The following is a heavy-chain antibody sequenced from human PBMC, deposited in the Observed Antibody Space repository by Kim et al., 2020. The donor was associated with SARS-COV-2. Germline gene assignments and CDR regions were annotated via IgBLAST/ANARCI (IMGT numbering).Heavy chain of an antibody. D-gene: IGHD3-10*01. J-gene: IGHJ4*02. CDR1: GFTFSSYW. CDR2: IEQDGSEK. V-gene: IGHV3-7*01. CDR3: ARGREVLMVRGVIPYYFDY. Sequence: GGSLRLSCAASGFTFSSYWMSWVRQAPGKGLEWVANIEQDGSEKYYVDSVKGRFTISRDNAKNSLYLQMNSLRAEDTAVYYCARGREVLMVRGVIPYYFDYWGQGTLVTVSS.